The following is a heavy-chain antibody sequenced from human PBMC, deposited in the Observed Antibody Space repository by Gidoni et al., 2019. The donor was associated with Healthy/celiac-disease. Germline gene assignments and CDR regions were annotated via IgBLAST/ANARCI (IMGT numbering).Heavy chain of an antibody. CDR1: GFTFSSYS. J-gene: IGHJ4*02. CDR3: ARHYYGSGSYSDY. V-gene: IGHV3-21*01. CDR2: ISMSSSYL. D-gene: IGHD3-10*01. Sequence: EVQLVESGGGLVKPGGSLRLSCAASGFTFSSYSMNWVRQAPGKGLEWGSFISMSSSYLYYADSGKGRFTIPRENAKNLLYLQMNSLRAEDTAVYYCARHYYGSGSYSDYWGQGTLVTVSP.